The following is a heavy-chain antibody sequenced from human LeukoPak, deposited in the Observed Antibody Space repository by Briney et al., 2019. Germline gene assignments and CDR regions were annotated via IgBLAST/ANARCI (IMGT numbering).Heavy chain of an antibody. J-gene: IGHJ6*04. CDR2: IIPIFGTA. Sequence: GASVKVSCKASGGTFTSYAISWVRQAPGQGLEWMGGIIPIFGTANYAQKFQGRVTITADKSTSTAYMELSSLRSEDTAVYYCVRLGSGSFNYYYYGMDVWGKGTTVTVSS. CDR3: VRLGSGSFNYYYYGMDV. D-gene: IGHD3-10*01. CDR1: GGTFTSYA. V-gene: IGHV1-69*06.